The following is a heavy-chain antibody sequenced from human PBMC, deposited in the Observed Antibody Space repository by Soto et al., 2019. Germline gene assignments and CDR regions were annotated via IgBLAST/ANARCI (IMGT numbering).Heavy chain of an antibody. CDR3: ARDRRSSLRGTSFDY. Sequence: SETLSLTCTVSGGSISSGGYYWSWIRQHPGKGLERIGYIYNSGSTYYNPSLKSRVTISVDKSKNQFSLKLSSVTAADTAVYYCARDRRSSLRGTSFDYWGQGTLVTVSS. CDR2: IYNSGST. CDR1: GGSISSGGYY. J-gene: IGHJ4*02. V-gene: IGHV4-31*03. D-gene: IGHD3-3*01.